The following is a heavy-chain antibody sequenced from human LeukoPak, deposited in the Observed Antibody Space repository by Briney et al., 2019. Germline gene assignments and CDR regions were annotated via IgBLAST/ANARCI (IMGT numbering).Heavy chain of an antibody. CDR2: ISGSGGNT. Sequence: GGSLRLSCAASGFTFRSYAMSWVRQAPGKGLEWVSGISGSGGNTYSEDSVKGRFTISRDNSKNTPYLQMNSLRAEDTAVYYCAKDGTSSGYTLDYWGQGTLVTVSS. CDR3: AKDGTSSGYTLDY. D-gene: IGHD3-22*01. J-gene: IGHJ4*02. CDR1: GFTFRSYA. V-gene: IGHV3-23*01.